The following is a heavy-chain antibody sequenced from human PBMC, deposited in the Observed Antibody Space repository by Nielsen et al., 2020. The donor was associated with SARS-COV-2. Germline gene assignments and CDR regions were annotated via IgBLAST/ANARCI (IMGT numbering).Heavy chain of an antibody. CDR3: ARGIRPRHVFDI. CDR1: GVSVSSGSW. V-gene: IGHV4-4*02. J-gene: IGHJ3*02. CDR2: ISHSGTA. Sequence: SETLSLTCAVSGVSVSSGSWWNWVRQPPGKGLEWIGAISHSGTANYSPSLKSRVTISVDKSKNQFSLKLSSVTAADTAVYYCARGIRPRHVFDIWGQGTKVTVSS. D-gene: IGHD1-14*01.